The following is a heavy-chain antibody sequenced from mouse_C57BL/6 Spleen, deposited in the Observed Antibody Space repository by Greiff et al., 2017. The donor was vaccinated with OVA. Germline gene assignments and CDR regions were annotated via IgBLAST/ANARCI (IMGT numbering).Heavy chain of an antibody. Sequence: QVQLQQPGAELVRPGSSVKLSCKASGYTFTSYWMHWVKQRPIQGLEWIGNIDPSDSETHYNQKFKDKAILTVDKSSSTAYMQRSSLTSEDSAVYYCARSDDYDRDYCDYWGQGTTLTVSS. CDR1: GYTFTSYW. D-gene: IGHD2-4*01. J-gene: IGHJ2*01. V-gene: IGHV1-52*01. CDR2: IDPSDSET. CDR3: ARSDDYDRDYCDY.